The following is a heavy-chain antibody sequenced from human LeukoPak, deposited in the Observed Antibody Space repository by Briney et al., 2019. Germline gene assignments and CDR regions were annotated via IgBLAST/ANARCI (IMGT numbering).Heavy chain of an antibody. CDR3: ARVPDLMFGEAIDY. CDR1: GGSFSGYY. D-gene: IGHD3-10*02. J-gene: IGHJ4*02. Sequence: KPSETLSLTCAVYGGSFSGYYWSWIRQPPGKGLEWIGEINHSGSTNYNPSLKSRVTISVDTSKNQFSLKLSSVTAADTAVYYCARVPDLMFGEAIDYWGQGTLVTVSS. V-gene: IGHV4-34*01. CDR2: INHSGST.